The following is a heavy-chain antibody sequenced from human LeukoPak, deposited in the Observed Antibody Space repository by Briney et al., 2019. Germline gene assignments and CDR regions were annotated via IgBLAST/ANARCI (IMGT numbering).Heavy chain of an antibody. CDR1: GGTFSSYA. CDR3: ARGIAVAGFDY. J-gene: IGHJ4*02. V-gene: IGHV1-69*05. CDR2: IIPIFGTA. D-gene: IGHD6-19*01. Sequence: SVKVSCKASGGTFSSYAISWVRQAPGQGLEWMGRIIPIFGTANYAQKFQGRVTITTDESTSTAYMEPSSLRSEDTAEYYWARGIAVAGFDYWGQGTLVTVSS.